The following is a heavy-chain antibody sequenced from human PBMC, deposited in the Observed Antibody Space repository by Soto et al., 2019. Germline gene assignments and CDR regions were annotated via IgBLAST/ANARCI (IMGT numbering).Heavy chain of an antibody. Sequence: GESLKISCQGSGYSFTSSWIGWVRQMPGKGLEWMGIFFPGDSDTRYSPSFQGQVTISADKSVNTAYLQWSSLKASDTAIYYCARGLTGSRRGLFDYWGQGTLVTVSS. J-gene: IGHJ4*02. D-gene: IGHD3-10*01. CDR1: GYSFTSSW. CDR3: ARGLTGSRRGLFDY. CDR2: FFPGDSDT. V-gene: IGHV5-51*01.